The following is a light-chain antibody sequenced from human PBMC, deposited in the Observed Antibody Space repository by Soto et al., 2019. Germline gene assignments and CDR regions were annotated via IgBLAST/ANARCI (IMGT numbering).Light chain of an antibody. CDR2: DAS. Sequence: EFVLTQSPGTLSLSPGERATLSCRASQTVRNNYLAWYQQKPGQAPRLLIYDASSRATGIPDRFSGSGSGTDFTLTINRLEPEDFAVFHCQQYDSSPITFGQGTRLEIK. J-gene: IGKJ5*01. V-gene: IGKV3-20*01. CDR3: QQYDSSPIT. CDR1: QTVRNNY.